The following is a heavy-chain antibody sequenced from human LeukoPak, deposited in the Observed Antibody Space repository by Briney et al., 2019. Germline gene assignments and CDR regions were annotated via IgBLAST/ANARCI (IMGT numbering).Heavy chain of an antibody. CDR3: ARDSDSSSWYLRGDFDY. CDR2: ISSSSSYI. Sequence: GGSLRLSCAASGFTFSSYSMNWVRQAPGKGLEWVSSISSSSSYIYYADSVKGRFTISRDNAKNSLYLQMNSLRAEDTAVYYCARDSDSSSWYLRGDFDYWGQGTLVTVSS. V-gene: IGHV3-21*01. J-gene: IGHJ4*02. D-gene: IGHD6-13*01. CDR1: GFTFSSYS.